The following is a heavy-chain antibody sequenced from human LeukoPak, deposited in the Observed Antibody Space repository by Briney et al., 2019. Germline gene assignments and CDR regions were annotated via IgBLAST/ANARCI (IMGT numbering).Heavy chain of an antibody. CDR1: GGSISSYY. CDR2: IYYSGST. V-gene: IGHV4-59*01. Sequence: SETLSLXCTVSGGSISSYYWSWIRQPPGKGLEWIGYIYYSGSTNYNPSLKSRVTISVDTSKNQFSLKLSSVTAADTAVYYCARAPIVVVPAAMVPYYYYYMDVWGKGTTVTVSS. D-gene: IGHD2-2*01. CDR3: ARAPIVVVPAAMVPYYYYYMDV. J-gene: IGHJ6*03.